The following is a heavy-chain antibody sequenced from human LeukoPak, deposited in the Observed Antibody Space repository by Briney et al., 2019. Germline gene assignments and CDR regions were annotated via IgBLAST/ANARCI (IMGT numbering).Heavy chain of an antibody. J-gene: IGHJ4*02. CDR1: GFIVSTNY. Sequence: PGGSLRLSCAASGFIVSTNYMTWVRQAPGKGLEWFSVIYSGGITDYADSVKGRFTISRDNSKNTLYLQTNSLKVEDTAVYYCACGLQSATTKFDWGQGTLVTVSS. CDR3: ACGLQSATTKFD. D-gene: IGHD1-26*01. V-gene: IGHV3-66*01. CDR2: IYSGGIT.